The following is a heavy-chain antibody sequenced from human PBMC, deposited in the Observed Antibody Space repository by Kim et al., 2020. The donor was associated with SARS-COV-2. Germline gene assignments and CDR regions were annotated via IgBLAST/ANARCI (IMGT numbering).Heavy chain of an antibody. CDR3: AEVGYYDILTGSHWPFDY. D-gene: IGHD3-9*01. J-gene: IGHJ4*02. V-gene: IGHV4-34*01. Sequence: SETLSLTCAVYGGSFSGYYWTWIRQPPGKGPEWIGEINHSGSTNYNPSSKSRVTISEDTSKNQFSWNLSSVTAADTAVYYFAEVGYYDILTGSHWPFDYWGQGTPVTVSS. CDR2: INHSGST. CDR1: GGSFSGYY.